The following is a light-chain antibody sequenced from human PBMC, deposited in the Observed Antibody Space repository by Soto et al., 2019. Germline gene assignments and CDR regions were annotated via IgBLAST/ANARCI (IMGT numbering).Light chain of an antibody. Sequence: DIQLTQSPSFLSASVGDRVTITCRASQGISSYLAWYQQKPGKAPKLLIYAASTLQSGVPSRFSGSESGTELTLTISSLQPEDFATYYCQQLYSYPRTFGQGTKLEI. CDR3: QQLYSYPRT. CDR2: AAS. CDR1: QGISSY. V-gene: IGKV1-9*01. J-gene: IGKJ2*02.